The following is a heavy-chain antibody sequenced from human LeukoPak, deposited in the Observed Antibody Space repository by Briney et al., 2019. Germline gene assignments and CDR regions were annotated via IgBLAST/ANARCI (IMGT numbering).Heavy chain of an antibody. V-gene: IGHV1-69*05. CDR2: IIPIFGTA. D-gene: IGHD2-21*02. Sequence: SVKVSCKASGGTFSSYAISWVRQAPGQGLEWMGRIIPIFGTANYAQKFQGRVTITTDESTSTAYMELSSLRSEDTAVYYCARAGNCGGDCYAFDYWGQGTLVTVSS. CDR3: ARAGNCGGDCYAFDY. J-gene: IGHJ4*02. CDR1: GGTFSSYA.